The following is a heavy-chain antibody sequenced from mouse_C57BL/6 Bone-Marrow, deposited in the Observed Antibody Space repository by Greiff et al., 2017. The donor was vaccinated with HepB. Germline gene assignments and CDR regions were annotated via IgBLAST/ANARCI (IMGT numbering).Heavy chain of an antibody. V-gene: IGHV1-55*01. CDR3: AREGLYYDYDLYFDY. CDR2: IYPGSGST. Sequence: QVQLKQPGAELVKPGASVKMSCKASGYTFTSYWITWVKQRPGQGLEWIGDIYPGSGSTNYNEKFKSKATLTVDTSSSTAYMQLSSLTSEDSAVYYGAREGLYYDYDLYFDYWGQGTTLTVSS. CDR1: GYTFTSYW. J-gene: IGHJ2*01. D-gene: IGHD2-4*01.